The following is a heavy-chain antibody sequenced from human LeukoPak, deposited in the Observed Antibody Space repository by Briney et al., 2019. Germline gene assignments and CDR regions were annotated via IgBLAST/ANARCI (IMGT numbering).Heavy chain of an antibody. CDR2: INSDGSST. V-gene: IGHV3-74*01. CDR3: ARDSTVTTAFDP. Sequence: GGSLRLPCGASGFTFSSYWMHWVRHAPGKGLVWVSRINSDGSSTSCADSVKGRFTISRDNAKNTLYLQMNSLRAEDTAVYYCARDSTVTTAFDPWGQGTLVTVSS. J-gene: IGHJ5*02. CDR1: GFTFSSYW. D-gene: IGHD4-11*01.